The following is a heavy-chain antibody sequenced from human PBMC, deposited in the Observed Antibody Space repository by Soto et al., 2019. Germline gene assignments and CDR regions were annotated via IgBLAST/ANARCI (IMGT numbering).Heavy chain of an antibody. CDR1: GFTFSSYS. CDR2: ISSSSSYI. D-gene: IGHD3-10*01. J-gene: IGHJ4*02. Sequence: GESLKISCAASGFTFSSYSMNWVRQAPGKGLEWVSSISSSSSYIYYADSVKGRFTISRDNAKNSLYLQMNSLRAEDTAVYYCARSNYGSGSYYRMPFDYWGQGTLVTVSS. CDR3: ARSNYGSGSYYRMPFDY. V-gene: IGHV3-21*01.